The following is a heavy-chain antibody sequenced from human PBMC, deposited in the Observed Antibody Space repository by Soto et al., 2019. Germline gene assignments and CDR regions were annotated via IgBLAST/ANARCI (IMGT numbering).Heavy chain of an antibody. D-gene: IGHD3-22*01. J-gene: IGHJ4*02. CDR2: ISDSGTTT. V-gene: IGHV3-23*01. CDR3: ATSAFYYDSNGKSLGPDY. Sequence: VGSLRLSCKPSGFTFIYYAMTWVRQAPGKGLEWISAISDSGTTTFYADSVKGRFTISRDNSMNILYLQMNGLRAEDTAVYYCATSAFYYDSNGKSLGPDYWGQGTLVTVSS. CDR1: GFTFIYYA.